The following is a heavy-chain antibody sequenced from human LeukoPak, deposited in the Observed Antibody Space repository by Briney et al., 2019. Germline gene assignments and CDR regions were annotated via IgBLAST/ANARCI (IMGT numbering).Heavy chain of an antibody. CDR1: GYTFTGYY. J-gene: IGHJ4*02. CDR3: ARVRVKDIVVVPAAIPVYYFDY. D-gene: IGHD2-2*02. V-gene: IGHV1-2*02. Sequence: ASVTVSCKASGYTFTGYYMHWVRQAPGQGLEWMGWINPNSGGTNYAQKFQGRVTMTRDTSISTAYMELSRLRSDDTAVYYCARVRVKDIVVVPAAIPVYYFDYWGQGTLVTVSS. CDR2: INPNSGGT.